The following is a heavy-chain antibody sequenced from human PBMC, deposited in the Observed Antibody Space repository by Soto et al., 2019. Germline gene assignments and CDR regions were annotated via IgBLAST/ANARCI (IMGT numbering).Heavy chain of an antibody. CDR3: AKPSLGYSSGWFDY. D-gene: IGHD6-19*01. CDR1: GFTFSSYG. J-gene: IGHJ4*02. Sequence: GGSLRLSWAASGFTFSSYGMRWVRQAPGKGLEWVAVISYDGSNKYYADSVKGRFTISRDNSKNTLYLQMNSLRAEDTAVYYCAKPSLGYSSGWFDYWGQGTLVTVSS. CDR2: ISYDGSNK. V-gene: IGHV3-30*18.